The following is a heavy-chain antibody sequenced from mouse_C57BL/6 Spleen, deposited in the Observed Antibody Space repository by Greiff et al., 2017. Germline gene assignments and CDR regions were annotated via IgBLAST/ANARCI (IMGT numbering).Heavy chain of an antibody. CDR3: ARRAGAMDY. CDR1: GYTFTDYN. CDR2: INHNTGGT. D-gene: IGHD3-3*01. J-gene: IGHJ4*01. V-gene: IGHV1-18*01. Sequence: EVKLMESGPELVKPGASVKIPCKASGYTFTDYNMDWVKQSHGKSLEWIGDINHNTGGTIYNQKFKGKAPLTVDKSSSTAYMELRSLTSEDTAVYYCARRAGAMDYWGQGTSVTVSS.